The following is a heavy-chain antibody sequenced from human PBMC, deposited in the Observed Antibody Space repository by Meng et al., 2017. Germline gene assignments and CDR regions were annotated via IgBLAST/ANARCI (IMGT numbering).Heavy chain of an antibody. CDR3: ATDLYRDWFDP. CDR2: VPPEDRAT. D-gene: IGHD1-26*01. Sequence: QLVEYGAEVKKPGATGKISWAVAGYTITDYYMHLVQQPPGKVLEWMGIVPPEDRATIYAEKFQAGVTTTAATSTATDYMELGSLRSEDTAVYYCATDLYRDWFDPWGQGTLVTVSS. V-gene: IGHV1-69-2*01. CDR1: GYTITDYY. J-gene: IGHJ5*02.